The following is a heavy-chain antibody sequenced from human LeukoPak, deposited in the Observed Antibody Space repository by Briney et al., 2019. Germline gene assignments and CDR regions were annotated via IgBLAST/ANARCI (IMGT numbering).Heavy chain of an antibody. CDR3: ARDLRSEQWLSYYFDY. Sequence: ASVKVSCKASGYTFTGYYMHWVRQAPGQGLEWMGIINPSGGSTSYAQKFQGRVTMTRDTSTSTVYMELSSLRSEDTAVYYCARDLRSEQWLSYYFDYWGQGTLVTVSS. D-gene: IGHD6-19*01. J-gene: IGHJ4*02. CDR1: GYTFTGYY. CDR2: INPSGGST. V-gene: IGHV1-46*01.